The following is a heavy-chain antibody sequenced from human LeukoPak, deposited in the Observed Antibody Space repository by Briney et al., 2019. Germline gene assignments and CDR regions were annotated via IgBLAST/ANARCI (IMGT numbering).Heavy chain of an antibody. CDR1: GFTFSSYA. J-gene: IGHJ4*02. V-gene: IGHV3-30*04. CDR3: AKYLNRAFDY. Sequence: GGSLRLSCAASGFTFSSYAMHWVRRAPGKGLEWVAVISYDGSNKYYADSVKGRFTISRDNSKNTLYLQLNNLRAEDTAVYYCAKYLNRAFDYWGQGTLVTVSS. CDR2: ISYDGSNK. D-gene: IGHD1-14*01.